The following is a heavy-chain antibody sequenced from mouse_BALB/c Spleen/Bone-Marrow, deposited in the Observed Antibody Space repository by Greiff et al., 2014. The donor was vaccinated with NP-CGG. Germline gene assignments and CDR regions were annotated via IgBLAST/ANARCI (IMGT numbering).Heavy chain of an antibody. CDR3: AREGNYFDY. CDR1: GFSLTVYG. J-gene: IGHJ2*01. CDR2: IWGDGIT. Sequence: VQLQQSGPGLVAPSQSLSITCTVSGFSLTVYGVNWVRQPPGKGLEWLGMIWGDGITDYNSAFKSRLSISKDDSKSQVFLKMNSLQTGDTAKYYCAREGNYFDYWGQGTTLTVSS. V-gene: IGHV2-6-7*01.